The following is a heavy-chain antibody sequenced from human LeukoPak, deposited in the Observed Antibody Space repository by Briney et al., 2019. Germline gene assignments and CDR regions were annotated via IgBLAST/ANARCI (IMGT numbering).Heavy chain of an antibody. Sequence: SETLSLTCTVSGGSISSGSYYWSWIRQPAGKGLEWIGRIYTSGSTNYNPSLKSRVTISVDTSKNQFSLKLSSVTAADTAVYYCARLYSYGPVSLSRVDYWGQGTLVTVSS. J-gene: IGHJ4*02. V-gene: IGHV4-61*02. CDR2: IYTSGST. CDR3: ARLYSYGPVSLSRVDY. D-gene: IGHD5-18*01. CDR1: GGSISSGSYY.